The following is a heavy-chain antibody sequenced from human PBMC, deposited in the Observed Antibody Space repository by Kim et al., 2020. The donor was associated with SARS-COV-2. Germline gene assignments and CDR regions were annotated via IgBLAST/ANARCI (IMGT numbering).Heavy chain of an antibody. CDR2: MSSSGGLM. CDR1: GFSFSSYS. J-gene: IGHJ4*02. CDR3: TREKDYGGTSDYLDF. V-gene: IGHV3-21*01. Sequence: GGSLRLSCVGSGFSFSSYSMNWVRQAPGKGLEWVSSMSSSGGLMFYADSVKGRFTISRDNAKNSVFLQINTLRAEDTAVYYCTREKDYGGTSDYLDFWGQGTLVTVSS. D-gene: IGHD4-17*01.